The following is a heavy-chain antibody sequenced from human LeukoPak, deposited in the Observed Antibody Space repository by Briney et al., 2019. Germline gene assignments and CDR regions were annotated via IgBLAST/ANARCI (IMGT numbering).Heavy chain of an antibody. CDR2: INQDGSEE. Sequence: GGSLRLSCAASGFTFSNYWMTWVRQAPGKGLEWVAHINQDGSEEHYMDSVKARFTISRDNAKNSLSLQMNSLRAEDTAVYYCVRDGGVSGYDLLDYWGQGTLVTVTA. J-gene: IGHJ4*02. V-gene: IGHV3-7*01. CDR1: GFTFSNYW. CDR3: VRDGGVSGYDLLDY. D-gene: IGHD5-12*01.